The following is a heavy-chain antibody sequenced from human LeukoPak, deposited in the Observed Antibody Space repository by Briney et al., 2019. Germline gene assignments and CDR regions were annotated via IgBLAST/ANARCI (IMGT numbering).Heavy chain of an antibody. CDR3: ARLYDSSGYYYPFDY. CDR2: IYYSGST. J-gene: IGHJ4*02. Sequence: SETLSLTCTVSDGFIRSHYWSWIRQPPGKGLEWIGYIYYSGSTNYNPSLKSRVTISVDTSKNHFSLKLSSVTAADTAVYYCARLYDSSGYYYPFDYWGQGTLVTVSS. CDR1: DGFIRSHY. V-gene: IGHV4-59*08. D-gene: IGHD3-22*01.